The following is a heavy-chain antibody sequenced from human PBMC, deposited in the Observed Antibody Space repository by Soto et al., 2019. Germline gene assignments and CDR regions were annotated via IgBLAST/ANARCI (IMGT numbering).Heavy chain of an antibody. CDR2: ISYDGSNK. J-gene: IGHJ6*02. Sequence: GGTLRLSCAASGLSFSSYVMHWVRQSTGKGLEWVAVISYDGSNKYYADSVKGRLTISRDNSKNTLYLQMNSLRDEDTAVYYCAKDGASSRGENGRCGWGRGST. CDR3: AKDGASSRGENGRCG. CDR1: GLSFSSYV. D-gene: IGHD6-13*01. V-gene: IGHV3-30*18.